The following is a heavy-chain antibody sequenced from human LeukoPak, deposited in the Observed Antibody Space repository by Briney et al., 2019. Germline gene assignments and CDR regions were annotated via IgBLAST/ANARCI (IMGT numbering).Heavy chain of an antibody. V-gene: IGHV3-21*01. CDR2: ITSSGTYT. Sequence: GGSLRLSCADSGFTFSNYNMNWVRQAPGKAMEWVSSITSSGTYTFYADSVKGRFTISRDNSKNTLYLQMNTLRPEDTAVYYCAREESARRIHALHPWGQGTLVTVSA. J-gene: IGHJ5*02. D-gene: IGHD2-15*01. CDR3: AREESARRIHALHP. CDR1: GFTFSNYN.